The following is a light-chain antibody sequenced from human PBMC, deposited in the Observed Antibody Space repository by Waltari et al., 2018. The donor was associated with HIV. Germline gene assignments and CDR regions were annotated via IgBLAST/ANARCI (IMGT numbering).Light chain of an antibody. CDR2: WAS. V-gene: IGKV4-1*01. CDR3: QQYYILPYT. Sequence: DVVLTQSPDSLAVSVGERATLNCKSSQSLLYRTTKMACLALYQHKPGQRPRLLISWASTRASGVPDRFSGSGSGTDFTLTISSLQADDVAVYFCQQYYILPYTFGQGTRLEIK. J-gene: IGKJ2*01. CDR1: QSLLYRTTKMAC.